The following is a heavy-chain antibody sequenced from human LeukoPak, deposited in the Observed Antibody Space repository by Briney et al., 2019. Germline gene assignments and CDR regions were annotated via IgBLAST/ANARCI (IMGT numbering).Heavy chain of an antibody. CDR2: TYNIGNT. J-gene: IGHJ5*02. Sequence: PSETLSLTCAVSGDSINSYYWSWIRQSPGKGLEWIGYTYNIGNTNYNPSLKSRVTISHDTSKNQFSLKVTSVTAADTAVYYCARLLSGRNNWFDPWGQGTLVTVSS. V-gene: IGHV4-59*01. CDR1: GDSINSYY. D-gene: IGHD3-10*01. CDR3: ARLLSGRNNWFDP.